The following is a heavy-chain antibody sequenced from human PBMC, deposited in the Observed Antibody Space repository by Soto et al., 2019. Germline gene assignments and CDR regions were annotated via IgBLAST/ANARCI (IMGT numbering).Heavy chain of an antibody. Sequence: GPELKKPGASVKVSCKASGYTFSTSGISWVRQAPGQGLEWMGWISTYNGDTNYAQKFQGRVTMTTDTSTTTAYMELRSLRSADTAVYYCARSGSVPYYYYGLDVWGQGTTVTVS. V-gene: IGHV1-18*01. D-gene: IGHD3-10*01. CDR2: ISTYNGDT. CDR3: ARSGSVPYYYYGLDV. J-gene: IGHJ6*02. CDR1: GYTFSTSG.